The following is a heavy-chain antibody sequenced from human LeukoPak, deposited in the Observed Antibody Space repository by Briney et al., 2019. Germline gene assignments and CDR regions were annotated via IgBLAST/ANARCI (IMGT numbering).Heavy chain of an antibody. V-gene: IGHV1-24*01. CDR3: ATDVSVNFGDPTFDY. CDR1: GYTLTELS. Sequence: GASVKVSCKVSGYTLTELSMHWVRQAPGKGLEWMGGFDPEDGETIYAQKFQGRVTMTEDTSTDTAYMELSSLRSEDTAVYYCATDVSVNFGDPTFDYWGQGTLVTVSS. J-gene: IGHJ4*02. CDR2: FDPEDGET. D-gene: IGHD4-17*01.